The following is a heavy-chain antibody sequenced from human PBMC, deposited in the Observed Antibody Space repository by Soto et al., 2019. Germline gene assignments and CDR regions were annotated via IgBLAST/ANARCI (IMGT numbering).Heavy chain of an antibody. Sequence: GGSLRLSCAASGFTFSSYAMSWVRQAPGKGLEWVSAISGSGGSTYYADSVKGRFTISRDNSKNTLYLQMNSLRAEDTAVYYCAKRSPSPKNFELVVVAATPIDYWGQGTLVTVSS. J-gene: IGHJ4*02. D-gene: IGHD2-15*01. CDR3: AKRSPSPKNFELVVVAATPIDY. V-gene: IGHV3-23*01. CDR2: ISGSGGST. CDR1: GFTFSSYA.